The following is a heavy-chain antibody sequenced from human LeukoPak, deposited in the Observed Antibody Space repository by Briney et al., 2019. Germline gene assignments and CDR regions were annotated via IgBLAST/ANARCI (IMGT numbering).Heavy chain of an antibody. CDR1: GGSISSGSYY. CDR2: IYTSGST. Sequence: SETLSLTCTVSGGSISSGSYYWSWIRQPAGKGLEWIGRIYTSGSTNYNPSLKSRVTISVDTSKNQFSLKLSSVTAADTAVYYCARPRPRSEYYVILPAPQNGHFASGAQGPLVPVSS. V-gene: IGHV4-61*02. J-gene: IGHJ4*02. D-gene: IGHD3-9*01. CDR3: ARPRPRSEYYVILPAPQNGHFAS.